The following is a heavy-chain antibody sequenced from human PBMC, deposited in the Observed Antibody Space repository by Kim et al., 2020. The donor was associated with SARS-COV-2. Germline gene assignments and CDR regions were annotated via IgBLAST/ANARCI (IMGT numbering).Heavy chain of an antibody. J-gene: IGHJ6*03. D-gene: IGHD3-9*01. CDR2: ISSSGST. CDR3: ARGFDQYYYSYYYMDV. CDR1: GGSISNYY. Sequence: SETLSLTCTVSGGSISNYYWSWIRQPPGKRLEWIGHISSSGSTNYNPSLKSRLSISVDTSKNQFSLKLNSVTPADTAVYYCARGFDQYYYSYYYMDVWGRGTTVTVSS. V-gene: IGHV4-59*01.